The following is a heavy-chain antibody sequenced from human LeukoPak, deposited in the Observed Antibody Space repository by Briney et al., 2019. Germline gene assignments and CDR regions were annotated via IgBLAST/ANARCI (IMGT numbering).Heavy chain of an antibody. CDR2: IKHDGSEK. Sequence: GGSLRLSCAASGFTFTIYYMTWVRQAPGKGLEWVASIKHDGSEKYYVDSVKGRFIVSRDNAKTSLYLQMNSLRAEDTAVYYCVRGAYGSYMRVQGTLVTVSS. V-gene: IGHV3-7*05. CDR3: VRGAYGSYM. D-gene: IGHD3-10*01. CDR1: GFTFTIYY. J-gene: IGHJ4*02.